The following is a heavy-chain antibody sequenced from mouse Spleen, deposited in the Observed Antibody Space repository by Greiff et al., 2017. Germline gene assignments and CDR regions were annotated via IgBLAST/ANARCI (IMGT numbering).Heavy chain of an antibody. J-gene: IGHJ4*01. CDR1: GYTFTDYY. Sequence: EVQLQQSGPELVKPGASVKISCKASGYTFTDYYMNWVKQSHGKSLEWIGDINPNNGGTSYNQKFKGKATLTVDKSSSTAYMELRSLTSEDSAVYYCARTTAKGYAMDYWGQGTSVTVSS. CDR2: INPNNGGT. CDR3: ARTTAKGYAMDY. V-gene: IGHV1-26*01. D-gene: IGHD1-2*01.